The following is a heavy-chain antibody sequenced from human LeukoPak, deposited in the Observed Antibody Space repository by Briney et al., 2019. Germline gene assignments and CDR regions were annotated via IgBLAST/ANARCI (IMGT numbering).Heavy chain of an antibody. V-gene: IGHV4-59*01. CDR1: GGSISSYY. J-gene: IGHJ5*02. CDR2: IYYSGST. CDR3: ARSYVTIFGVVNPNWFDP. D-gene: IGHD3-3*01. Sequence: SETLSLTCTVSGGSISSYYWSWIRQPPGKGLEWIGYIYYSGSTNYNPSLKSRVTISVDTSKNQFSLKLSSVTAADTAVYYCARSYVTIFGVVNPNWFDPWGQGTLVTVSS.